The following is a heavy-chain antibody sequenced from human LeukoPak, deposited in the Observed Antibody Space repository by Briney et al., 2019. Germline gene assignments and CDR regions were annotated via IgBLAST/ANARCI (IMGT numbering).Heavy chain of an antibody. CDR1: GYTFTSYA. Sequence: GASVKVSCKASGYTFTSYAMNWVRQAPGQGLKWMGWINTNTGNPTYAQGFTGRFVFSLDTSVSTAYLQISSLKAEDTAVYYCARAGRVTTVYNWFDPWGQGTLVTVSS. V-gene: IGHV7-4-1*02. CDR2: INTNTGNP. J-gene: IGHJ5*02. CDR3: ARAGRVTTVYNWFDP. D-gene: IGHD4-11*01.